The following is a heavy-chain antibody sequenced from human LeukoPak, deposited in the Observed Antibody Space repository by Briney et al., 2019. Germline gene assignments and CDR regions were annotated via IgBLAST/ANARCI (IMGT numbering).Heavy chain of an antibody. CDR2: MYSGGST. V-gene: IGHV3-53*04. D-gene: IGHD4-17*01. CDR1: GFTVSSNY. Sequence: GGSLRLSCVVSGFTVSSNYMSWVRQAPGKGPEWVSVMYSGGSTYYADSVKGRFTISRHNSKNTLYLEINSLRPDDTAVYYCARGGGDYNPFDYWGQGTLVTVSS. J-gene: IGHJ4*02. CDR3: ARGGGDYNPFDY.